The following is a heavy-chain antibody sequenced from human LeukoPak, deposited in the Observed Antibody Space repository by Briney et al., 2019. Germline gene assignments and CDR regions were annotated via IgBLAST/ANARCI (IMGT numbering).Heavy chain of an antibody. Sequence: SETLSLTCTVSGGSISSYYWSWIRQPPGKGLEWIGYIYYSGSTNYNPSLKNRVTISVDTSKNQFSLKLSSVTAADTAVYYCARVGSSGWYNYFDYWGQGTLVTVSS. V-gene: IGHV4-59*01. CDR1: GGSISSYY. J-gene: IGHJ4*02. D-gene: IGHD6-19*01. CDR2: IYYSGST. CDR3: ARVGSSGWYNYFDY.